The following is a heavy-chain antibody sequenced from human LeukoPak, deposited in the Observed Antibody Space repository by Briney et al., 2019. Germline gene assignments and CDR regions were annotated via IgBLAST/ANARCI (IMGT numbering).Heavy chain of an antibody. V-gene: IGHV1-69*13. J-gene: IGHJ4*02. D-gene: IGHD3-22*01. CDR3: ARVNYYDPSFDY. Sequence: EASVKVSCEASGGTFISYAISWVRQAPGQGLEWMGGIIPIFGTANYAQKFQGRVTITADESTSTAYMELSSLRSEDTAVYYCARVNYYDPSFDYWGQGTLVTVSS. CDR1: GGTFISYA. CDR2: IIPIFGTA.